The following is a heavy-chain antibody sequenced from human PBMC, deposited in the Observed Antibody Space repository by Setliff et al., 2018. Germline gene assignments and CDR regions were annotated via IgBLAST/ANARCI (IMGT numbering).Heavy chain of an antibody. J-gene: IGHJ2*01. CDR3: AKDAMITFGGDWYFDL. CDR1: GFSFSDYN. Sequence: PGGSLRLSCAASGFSFSDYNIHWVRQAPGKGLEWVAFIRYDGSNEYYADSVKGRFTISRDNSKNTQFLEMNDLRPEDTAVYFCAKDAMITFGGDWYFDLWGRGTLVTVSS. D-gene: IGHD3-16*01. CDR2: IRYDGSNE. V-gene: IGHV3-30*02.